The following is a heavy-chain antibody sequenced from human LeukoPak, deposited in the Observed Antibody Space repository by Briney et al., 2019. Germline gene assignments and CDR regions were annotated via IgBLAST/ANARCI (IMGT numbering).Heavy chain of an antibody. V-gene: IGHV3-23*01. Sequence: GGSLRLSCAASGFTFSSYAMSWVRQAPVKGLEWVSAISGSGGSTYYADSVKGRVTISRDNSKNTLYLQMNSLRAEDTAVYYCAKSLCGYGIFDYWGQGTLVTVSS. J-gene: IGHJ4*02. CDR2: ISGSGGST. CDR3: AKSLCGYGIFDY. CDR1: GFTFSSYA. D-gene: IGHD5-18*01.